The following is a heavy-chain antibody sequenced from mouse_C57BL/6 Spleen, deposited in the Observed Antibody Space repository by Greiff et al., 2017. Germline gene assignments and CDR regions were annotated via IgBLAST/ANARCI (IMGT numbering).Heavy chain of an antibody. J-gene: IGHJ1*03. CDR3: ARNYYGSSPNWYFDV. Sequence: VQLQQSGPELVKPGASVKISCKASGYTFTDYYMNWVKQSHGTSLEWIGDINPNNGGTSYNQKFKGKATLTVDKSSSTAYMELLSLTSEDSAVYYCARNYYGSSPNWYFDVWGTGTTVTVSS. CDR1: GYTFTDYY. D-gene: IGHD1-1*01. CDR2: INPNNGGT. V-gene: IGHV1-26*01.